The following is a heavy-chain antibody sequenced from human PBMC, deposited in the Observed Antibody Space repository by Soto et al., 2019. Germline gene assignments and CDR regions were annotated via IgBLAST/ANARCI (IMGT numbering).Heavy chain of an antibody. CDR2: ISDNGGST. D-gene: IGHD2-2*01. CDR1: GFTFSSYA. CDR3: AKRYYCSRTTCYGFDY. Sequence: PGGSLRLCCAASGFTFSSYAMSWVRQAPGKGLEWVSAISDNGGSTYYADSVKGRFTISRDNSKNTLYLQMNNLRAEDTAVYSCAKRYYCSRTTCYGFDYWGQGTLVTVSS. J-gene: IGHJ4*02. V-gene: IGHV3-23*01.